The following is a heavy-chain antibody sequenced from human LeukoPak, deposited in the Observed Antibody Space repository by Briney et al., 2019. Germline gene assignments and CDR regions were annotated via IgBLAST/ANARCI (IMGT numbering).Heavy chain of an antibody. J-gene: IGHJ6*03. CDR3: ARDCSSTSCSPDTKNYYYYYYMDV. CDR1: GGTFSSYT. V-gene: IGHV1-69*04. Sequence: SVKVSCKASGGTFSSYTISWVRQAPGQGLEWMGRIIPILGIANYAQKFQGRVTITAEKSTSTAYMELSSLRSEDTAVYYCARDCSSTSCSPDTKNYYYYYYMDVWGKGTTVTVSS. D-gene: IGHD2-2*01. CDR2: IIPILGIA.